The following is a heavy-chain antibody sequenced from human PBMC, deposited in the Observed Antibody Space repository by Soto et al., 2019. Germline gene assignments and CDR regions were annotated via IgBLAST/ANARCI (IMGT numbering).Heavy chain of an antibody. J-gene: IGHJ6*02. CDR2: ISAYNGNT. V-gene: IGHV1-18*01. Sequence: VASVKVSCKASGYTFTSYGISWVRQAPGQGLEWMGWISAYNGNTNYAQKLQGRVTMTTDTSTSTAYMELRSLRSDDTAVYYCARLDGDYVGYYYGMDVWGQGTTVTVS. CDR3: ARLDGDYVGYYYGMDV. D-gene: IGHD4-17*01. CDR1: GYTFTSYG.